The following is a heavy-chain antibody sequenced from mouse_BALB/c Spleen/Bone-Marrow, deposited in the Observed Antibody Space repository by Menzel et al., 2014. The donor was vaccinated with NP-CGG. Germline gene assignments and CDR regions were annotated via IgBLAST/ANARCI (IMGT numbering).Heavy chain of an antibody. Sequence: EVMLVESGGGLVKSGGSLKLSCAASGFSLNSYGMSWVRQTPEKRLEWVATISGGGSYTFYPDSVKGRFTISRDNAKNNLYLQLSSLRSEDTALYYCARHAYYDQTEVSFVYWGQRTLVTVSA. CDR1: GFSLNSYG. CDR3: ARHAYYDQTEVSFVY. CDR2: ISGGGSYT. D-gene: IGHD2-4*01. V-gene: IGHV5-9-2*01. J-gene: IGHJ3*01.